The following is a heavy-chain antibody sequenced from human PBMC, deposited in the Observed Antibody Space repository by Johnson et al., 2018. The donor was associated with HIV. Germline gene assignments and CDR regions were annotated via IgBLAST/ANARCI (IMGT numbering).Heavy chain of an antibody. CDR1: GFTFSNYG. CDR3: AKETRDSRSAFDI. Sequence: QVQLVESGGGVVQPGGYLRLSCKASGFTFSNYGIHWVRQAPGKGLEWVTFIQFDGSHKYSADFVKVRFTISRDTSMKSVFLQMNSLRPEDTAVYYCAKETRDSRSAFDIWSQATKVTVSS. D-gene: IGHD4-11*01. J-gene: IGHJ3*02. CDR2: IQFDGSHK. V-gene: IGHV3-30*02.